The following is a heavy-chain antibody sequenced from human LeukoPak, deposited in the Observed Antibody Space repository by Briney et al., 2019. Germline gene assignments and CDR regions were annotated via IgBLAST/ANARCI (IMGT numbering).Heavy chain of an antibody. CDR2: ISGSGGST. D-gene: IGHD3-22*01. CDR1: GFTFSSYA. Sequence: GGALRLSCAASGFTFSSYAMSWVRQAPGKGLEWVSAISGSGGSTYYADSVKGRFTISRDNSKNTLYLQMNSLRAEDTAVYYCAEPRITMIPVALWDYWGQGTLVTVSS. V-gene: IGHV3-23*01. J-gene: IGHJ4*02. CDR3: AEPRITMIPVALWDY.